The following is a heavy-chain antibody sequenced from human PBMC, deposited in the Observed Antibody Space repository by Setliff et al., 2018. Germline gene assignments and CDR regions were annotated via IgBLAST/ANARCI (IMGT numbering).Heavy chain of an antibody. J-gene: IGHJ4*02. V-gene: IGHV3-15*01. CDR3: TTEWDGTYPFDY. Sequence: GSLRLSCAASGFTFSNAWMNWVRQAPGRGLQWVGRIKSKTDGGTTDYAAPVKGRFTISRDDSKNTLYVQMNSLKTEDTAVYFCTTEWDGTYPFDYWGQGTLVTVSS. CDR1: GFTFSNAW. CDR2: IKSKTDGGTT. D-gene: IGHD1-26*01.